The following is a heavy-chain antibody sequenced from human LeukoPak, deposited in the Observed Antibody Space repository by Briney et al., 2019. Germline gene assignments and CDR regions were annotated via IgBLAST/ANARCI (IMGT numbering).Heavy chain of an antibody. CDR3: ARDLLLRGLDY. V-gene: IGHV4-59*01. J-gene: IGHJ4*02. CDR2: IFHSGST. D-gene: IGHD2-15*01. Sequence: LETLSLTCTVSGGSISSYYWSWIRQPPGKGLEWIGYIFHSGSTNYNPSLKSRVTISVDTSKNQFSLRLSSVTAADTAVYYCARDLLLRGLDYWGQGTLVTVPS. CDR1: GGSISSYY.